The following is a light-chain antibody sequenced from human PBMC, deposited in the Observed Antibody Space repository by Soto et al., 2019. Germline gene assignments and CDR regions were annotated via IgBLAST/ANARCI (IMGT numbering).Light chain of an antibody. Sequence: EIVMTQSPATLSVSPGERATLSCRASQSISSNLAWYQQKPGQAPRLLIDDASTRAACIPARFNGGGSGTEFTLTISSLQSEDFALYYCQQFHNWPLSFGGGTKVDIK. J-gene: IGKJ4*01. CDR2: DAS. CDR3: QQFHNWPLS. V-gene: IGKV3-15*01. CDR1: QSISSN.